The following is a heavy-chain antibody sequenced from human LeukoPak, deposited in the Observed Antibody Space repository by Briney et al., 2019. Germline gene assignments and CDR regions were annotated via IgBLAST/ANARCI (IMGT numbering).Heavy chain of an antibody. CDR1: GFTFSSYA. D-gene: IGHD6-6*01. Sequence: PGGSLRLSCAASGFTFSSYAMSWVRQAPGKGLEWVSAISGSGGSTYYADSVKGRFTISRDNSKNTLYLQMNSLRAEDTAVYYCAKGIGGSIAARPTLSAPDYWGQGTLVTVSS. CDR3: AKGIGGSIAARPTLSAPDY. V-gene: IGHV3-23*01. J-gene: IGHJ4*02. CDR2: ISGSGGST.